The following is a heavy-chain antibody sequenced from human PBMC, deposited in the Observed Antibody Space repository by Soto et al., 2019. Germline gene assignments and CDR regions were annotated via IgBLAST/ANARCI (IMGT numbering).Heavy chain of an antibody. CDR3: AKDTVHYYYGMDV. V-gene: IGHV3-30*18. CDR2: ISYDGSHQ. CDR1: GFTFSSYG. J-gene: IGHJ6*02. Sequence: QVQLVESGGGVVQPGTSLRLSCAASGFTFSSYGIHWVRQAPGKGLEWVAVISYDGSHQYYAESVKGRFTISRDNSKNTLFLQMKSLTVEDTAVYYCAKDTVHYYYGMDVWGQGTTVTVSS.